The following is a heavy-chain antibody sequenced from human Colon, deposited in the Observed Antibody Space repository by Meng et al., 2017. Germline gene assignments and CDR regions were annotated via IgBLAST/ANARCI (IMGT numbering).Heavy chain of an antibody. CDR2: ISWNSVNI. V-gene: IGHV3-9*01. J-gene: IGHJ4*02. Sequence: SLKISCAASGFTFRLYAMHWVRQAPGKGLEWVSRISWNSVNIDYAVSVKGRFTISRDNAKNSVYLEMSNLRPEDTALYYCAKVDSTCTGGNCYYLDSWGQGTLVTVSS. CDR3: AKVDSTCTGGNCYYLDS. CDR1: GFTFRLYA. D-gene: IGHD2-15*01.